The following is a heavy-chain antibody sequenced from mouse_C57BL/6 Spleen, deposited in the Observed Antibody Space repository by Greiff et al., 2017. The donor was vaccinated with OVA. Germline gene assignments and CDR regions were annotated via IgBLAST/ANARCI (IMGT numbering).Heavy chain of an antibody. CDR1: GYSITSGYY. CDR2: ISYDGSN. Sequence: VQLQQSGPGLVKPSQSLSLTCSVTGYSITSGYYWNWIRQFPGNKLEWMGYISYDGSNNYNPSLKNRTSITRDTSKNQFFLKLNSVTTEDTATYYCARAERFDYWGQGTTLTVSS. J-gene: IGHJ2*01. CDR3: ARAERFDY. V-gene: IGHV3-6*01.